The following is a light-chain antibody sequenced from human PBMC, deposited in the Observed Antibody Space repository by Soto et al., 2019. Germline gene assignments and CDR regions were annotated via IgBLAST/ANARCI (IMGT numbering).Light chain of an antibody. CDR1: IGAVTSGHY. V-gene: IGLV7-46*01. Sequence: QAVVTQEPSLTVSPGGTVTLTCGSSIGAVTSGHYPYWFQQKPGQAPRTLIYDTTNRHSWTPARFSGSLLGGKAALTLSGAQPEDEADYYCLLSYGVFGGGTQLTVL. CDR3: LLSYGV. J-gene: IGLJ2*01. CDR2: DTT.